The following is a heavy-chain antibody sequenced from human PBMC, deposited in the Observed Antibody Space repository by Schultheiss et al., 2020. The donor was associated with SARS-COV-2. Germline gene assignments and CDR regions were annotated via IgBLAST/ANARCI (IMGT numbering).Heavy chain of an antibody. D-gene: IGHD4-17*01. J-gene: IGHJ4*02. CDR2: ISAYNGNT. V-gene: IGHV1-18*01. Sequence: ASVKVSCKASGYTFTSYGISWVRQAPGQGLEWMGWISAYNGNTNYAQKFQGRVTMTRDTSISTAYMELSRLRSDDTAVYYCARVPYGDYPFDYWGQGTLVTVSS. CDR1: GYTFTSYG. CDR3: ARVPYGDYPFDY.